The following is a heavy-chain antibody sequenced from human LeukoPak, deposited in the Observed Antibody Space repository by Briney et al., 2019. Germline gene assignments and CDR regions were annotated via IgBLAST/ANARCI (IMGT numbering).Heavy chain of an antibody. J-gene: IGHJ4*02. CDR1: GFTFSSYA. D-gene: IGHD1-26*01. CDR2: ISYDGSNK. CDR3: ARSRSGSYNIDY. V-gene: IGHV3-30-3*01. Sequence: PGRSLRLSCVASGFTFSSYAMHRVRQAPGKGLEWVAVISYDGSNKYYADSVKGRFTISRDNSKNTLYLQMNSLRAEDTAVYYCARSRSGSYNIDYWGQGTLVTVSS.